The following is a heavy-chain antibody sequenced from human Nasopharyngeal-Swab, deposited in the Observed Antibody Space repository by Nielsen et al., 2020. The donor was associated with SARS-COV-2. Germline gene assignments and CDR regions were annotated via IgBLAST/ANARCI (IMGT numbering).Heavy chain of an antibody. J-gene: IGHJ4*02. CDR3: ARGYGYGLAY. Sequence: ASVKVSCKASGYTFTNHFMHWVRQAPGQGLEWMGMINPSGGSTGYAQNFQGRVTVTRDTSTSTVYMELSSLSSEDTAVYYCARGYGYGLAYWSQGTLVTVSP. CDR1: GYTFTNHF. D-gene: IGHD5-18*01. CDR2: INPSGGST. V-gene: IGHV1-46*01.